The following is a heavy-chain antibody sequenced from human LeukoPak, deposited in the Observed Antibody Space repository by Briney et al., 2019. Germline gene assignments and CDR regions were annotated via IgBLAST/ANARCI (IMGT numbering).Heavy chain of an antibody. D-gene: IGHD3-22*01. CDR3: ARDGLDSSGPVAFDI. Sequence: GGSLRLSCAASGFTFSSYGMHWVRQAPGKGLEWVAVIWYDGSNKYYADSVKGRFTISRDNSKNTLYLQMNSLRPEDTAVYYCARDGLDSSGPVAFDIWGQGTMVTVSS. J-gene: IGHJ3*02. CDR1: GFTFSSYG. V-gene: IGHV3-33*01. CDR2: IWYDGSNK.